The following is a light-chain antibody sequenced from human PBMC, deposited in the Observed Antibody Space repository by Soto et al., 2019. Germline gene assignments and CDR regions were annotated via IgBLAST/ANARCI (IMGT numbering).Light chain of an antibody. CDR3: QQYKSYYT. CDR2: KAS. CDR1: QSISDW. Sequence: DIQMTQSPSTLSVSVGDRVTITCLASQSISDWLAWYQQKPGKAPNLLIYKASNLASGVPSRFSGSGSGTEFTLTISSLQPDDFATYYCQQYKSYYTFGQGTKLEI. J-gene: IGKJ2*01. V-gene: IGKV1-5*03.